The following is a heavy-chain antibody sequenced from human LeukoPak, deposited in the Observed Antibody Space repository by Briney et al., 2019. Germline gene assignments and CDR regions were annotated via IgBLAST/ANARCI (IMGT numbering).Heavy chain of an antibody. D-gene: IGHD1-1*01. CDR3: ARHGNGAFDI. CDR1: GGCISSYY. V-gene: IGHV4-59*08. Sequence: SETLSLTCTVSGGCISSYYWSWIRQPPGKGLEWIGFIYYSGSTNYSPSLKSRVTISVDTSKNQFSLKLTSVTAADTAVYYCARHGNGAFDIWGQGTMVTVSS. J-gene: IGHJ3*02. CDR2: IYYSGST.